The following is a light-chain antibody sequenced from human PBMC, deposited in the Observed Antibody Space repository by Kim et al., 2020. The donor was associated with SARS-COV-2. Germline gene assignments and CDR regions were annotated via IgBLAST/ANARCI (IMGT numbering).Light chain of an antibody. J-gene: IGLJ3*02. CDR2: KNN. Sequence: QSVLTQPPSASGTPGQRVTISCSGSSSNIGRNYVYWFQQLPGTAPKLLVFKNNLRPSGVPDRFSGSKSGTSDSLAISGLRSEDEAHYYCATWDADLNGWVFGGGTKLTVL. CDR1: SSNIGRNY. CDR3: ATWDADLNGWV. V-gene: IGLV1-47*01.